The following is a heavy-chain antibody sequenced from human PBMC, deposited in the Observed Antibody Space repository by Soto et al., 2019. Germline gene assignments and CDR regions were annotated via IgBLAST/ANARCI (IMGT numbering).Heavy chain of an antibody. CDR1: GGSLNNHY. D-gene: IGHD5-18*01. CDR2: IYYSGNA. Sequence: ASETLSLTCTVSGGSLNNHYWSWVRQPPGKGLEWVGYIYYSGNANYNPSLKSRVTISVDTSRNQFSLKLSSVTAADTAVYYCARHTEDTAMVKRVDYYYYGMDVWGQGTTVTVSS. V-gene: IGHV4-59*08. CDR3: ARHTEDTAMVKRVDYYYYGMDV. J-gene: IGHJ6*02.